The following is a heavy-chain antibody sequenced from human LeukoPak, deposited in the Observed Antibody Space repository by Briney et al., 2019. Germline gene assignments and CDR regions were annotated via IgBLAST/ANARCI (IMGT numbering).Heavy chain of an antibody. CDR1: GFTFSRYA. CDR2: ISSNGGST. Sequence: PGGSLRLSCSASGFTFSRYAMHWVRQAPGKGLEYVSAISSNGGSTYYADSVKGRFTISRDNSMNTLHLQMSSLKVEDTAVYYCVKDSSSGSYLDYWGQGTLVTVSS. D-gene: IGHD3-10*01. CDR3: VKDSSSGSYLDY. J-gene: IGHJ4*02. V-gene: IGHV3-64D*06.